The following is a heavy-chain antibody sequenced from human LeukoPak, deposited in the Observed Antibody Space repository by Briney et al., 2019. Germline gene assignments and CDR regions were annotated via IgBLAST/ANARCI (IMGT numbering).Heavy chain of an antibody. Sequence: ASVKVSCKASGYTFTTHDINWVRQATGQGLEWLGWMSPNSGDTGYAQKFQGRVTMTSDSSISTAYMELSSLRSEDTAIYYCVRTPPNWGFDYWGQGTLDTVSS. J-gene: IGHJ4*02. CDR3: VRTPPNWGFDY. D-gene: IGHD7-27*01. CDR2: MSPNSGDT. V-gene: IGHV1-8*01. CDR1: GYTFTTHD.